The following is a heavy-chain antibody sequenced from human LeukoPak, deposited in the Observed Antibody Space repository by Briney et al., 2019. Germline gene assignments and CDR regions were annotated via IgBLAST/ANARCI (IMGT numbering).Heavy chain of an antibody. CDR3: ARSADSGSYYPVDY. V-gene: IGHV1-2*02. J-gene: IGHJ4*02. Sequence: SSVKVSCKASGYTFTGYYMHWVRQAPGQGLEWMGWINPNSGGTNYAQKFQGRVTMTRDTSISTAYMELSRLRSDDTAVYYCARSADSGSYYPVDYWGQGTLVTVSS. D-gene: IGHD1-26*01. CDR2: INPNSGGT. CDR1: GYTFTGYY.